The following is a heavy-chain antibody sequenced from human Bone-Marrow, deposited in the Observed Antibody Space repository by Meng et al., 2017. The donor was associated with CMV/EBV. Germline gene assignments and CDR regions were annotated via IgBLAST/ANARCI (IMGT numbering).Heavy chain of an antibody. CDR3: ARRITIFGVVRGFGMDV. D-gene: IGHD3-3*01. CDR1: GFTFSSYA. V-gene: IGHV3-21*01. Sequence: GESLKISCAASGFTFSSYAMSWVRQAPGKGLEWVSSISSSSSYIYYADSVKGRFTISRDNAKNSLYLQMNSLRAEDTAVYYCARRITIFGVVRGFGMDVWGQGTTVTVSS. J-gene: IGHJ6*02. CDR2: ISSSSSYI.